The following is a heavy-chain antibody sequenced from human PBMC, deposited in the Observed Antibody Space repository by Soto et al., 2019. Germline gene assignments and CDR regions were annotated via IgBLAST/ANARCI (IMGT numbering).Heavy chain of an antibody. D-gene: IGHD5-12*01. Sequence: ASVKVSCKASGYTFTSYDFNWVRQATGQGLEWMGWMNPNSGNTGYAQKFQGRVTMTRNTSLSTAYMELSSLRSDDTAVHYCARTSGYDYDYWGQGTLVTVSS. J-gene: IGHJ4*02. CDR2: MNPNSGNT. CDR1: GYTFTSYD. V-gene: IGHV1-8*01. CDR3: ARTSGYDYDY.